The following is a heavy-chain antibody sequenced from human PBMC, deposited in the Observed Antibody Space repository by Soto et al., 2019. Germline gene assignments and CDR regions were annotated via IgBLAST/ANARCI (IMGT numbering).Heavy chain of an antibody. CDR1: GFTFSDYY. Sequence: GGSLSLSCADSGFTFSDYYMSWIRQAPGKGLEWVSYISSSGSTIYYADSVKGRFTISRDNAKNSLYLQMNSLRAKDTAVYYCASEVGYYYYGMDVWGQGTTAPVS. CDR3: ASEVGYYYYGMDV. D-gene: IGHD2-2*01. J-gene: IGHJ6*02. CDR2: ISSSGSTI. V-gene: IGHV3-11*01.